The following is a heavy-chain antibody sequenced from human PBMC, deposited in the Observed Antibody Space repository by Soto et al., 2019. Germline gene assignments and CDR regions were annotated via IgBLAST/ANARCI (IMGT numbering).Heavy chain of an antibody. Sequence: SQTLSLTCAISGDSVSGNSAAWNWIRQSPSRGLEWLGRTYYRSRWYNDYAVSVKSRITVTPDTSKNQFSLHLNSVTPEDTAVYYCARGFPSYVSSDSYLDYWGEGALVTVSS. J-gene: IGHJ4*02. CDR2: TYYRSRWYN. CDR1: GDSVSGNSAA. D-gene: IGHD6-19*01. V-gene: IGHV6-1*01. CDR3: ARGFPSYVSSDSYLDY.